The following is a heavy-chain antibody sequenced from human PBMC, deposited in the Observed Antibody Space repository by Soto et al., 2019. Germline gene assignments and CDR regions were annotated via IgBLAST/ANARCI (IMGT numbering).Heavy chain of an antibody. CDR3: AKVVGYSGYDFLDY. Sequence: PGGSLRLSCAASGFTFSSYAMSWIRQAPGKGLEWVSAISGSGGSTYYADSVKGRFTISRDNSKNTLYLQMNSLRAEDTAVYYCAKVVGYSGYDFLDYWGQGTLVTVSS. V-gene: IGHV3-23*01. CDR2: ISGSGGST. CDR1: GFTFSSYA. J-gene: IGHJ4*02. D-gene: IGHD5-12*01.